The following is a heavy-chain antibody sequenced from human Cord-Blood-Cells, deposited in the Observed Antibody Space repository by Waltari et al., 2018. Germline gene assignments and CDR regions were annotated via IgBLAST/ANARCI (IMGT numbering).Heavy chain of an antibody. CDR2: IIPICGTA. J-gene: IGHJ4*02. D-gene: IGHD3-10*01. CDR3: AGDRYGSGSDY. CDR1: GGTFSSYA. Sequence: QVQLVQSGAEVKKPGSSVKVSCKASGGTFSSYAISWVRQAPGQGLEWMGGIIPICGTANYAQKFQGRVTITADESTSTAYMELSSRRSEDTAVYYWAGDRYGSGSDYWGQGTLVTVSS. V-gene: IGHV1-69*01.